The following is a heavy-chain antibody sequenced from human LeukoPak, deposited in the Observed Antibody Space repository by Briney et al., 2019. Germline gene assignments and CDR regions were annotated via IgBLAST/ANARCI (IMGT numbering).Heavy chain of an antibody. V-gene: IGHV4-4*07. J-gene: IGHJ5*02. CDR1: GDSISSYY. CDR3: ARVGCSASSCSWFDP. CDR2: IYTNGIT. D-gene: IGHD2-2*01. Sequence: SETLSLTCSVSGDSISSYYWTWIRQPAGNGLEWIGHIYTNGITAYNPSLKSRVTMSVDTSKIQFSLKLSSVTAADTAVYYCARVGCSASSCSWFDPWGQGTLVSVSS.